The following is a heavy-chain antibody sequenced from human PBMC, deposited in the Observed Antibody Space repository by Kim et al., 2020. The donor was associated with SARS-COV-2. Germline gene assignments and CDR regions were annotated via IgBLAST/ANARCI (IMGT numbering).Heavy chain of an antibody. J-gene: IGHJ6*02. Sequence: GGSLRLSCAASGFTFSSYGMHWVRQAPGKGLEWVAVISYDGSNKYYVDSVKGRFTISRDNSKNTLYLQMNSLRGEDTAVYYCAKDKEYSSSSMMWGSSGYYYGMDFWGQVTTVTVS. D-gene: IGHD6-6*01. CDR3: AKDKEYSSSSMMWGSSGYYYGMDF. CDR1: GFTFSSYG. V-gene: IGHV3-30*18. CDR2: ISYDGSNK.